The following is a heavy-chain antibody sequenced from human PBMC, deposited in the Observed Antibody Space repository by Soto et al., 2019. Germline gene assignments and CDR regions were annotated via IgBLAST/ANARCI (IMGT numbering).Heavy chain of an antibody. CDR2: IIPILGIA. CDR3: AREQQLAVNWFDP. J-gene: IGHJ5*02. V-gene: IGHV1-69*04. CDR1: GGTFSSYT. D-gene: IGHD6-13*01. Sequence: GASVKVSCKASGGTFSSYTISWVRQAPGQGLEWMGRIIPILGIANYAQKFQGRVTITADKSTSTAYMELSSLRSEDTAVYYCAREQQLAVNWFDPWGQGTLVTAPQ.